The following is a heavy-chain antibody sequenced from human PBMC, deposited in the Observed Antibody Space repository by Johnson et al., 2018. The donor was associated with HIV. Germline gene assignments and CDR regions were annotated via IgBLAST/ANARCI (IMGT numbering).Heavy chain of an antibody. D-gene: IGHD6-6*01. CDR3: AKDRGNIEQLAI. Sequence: QVQLMESGGGLVKPGGSLRLSCAASGFTLSDYYMSWIRQAPGKGLEWLSYISSSGSLTYYADSVEGRFTISRDSAKNSLYLQMNSLRAEDTAVYYCAKDRGNIEQLAIWGQGTMVTVSS. CDR2: ISSSGSLT. CDR1: GFTLSDYY. V-gene: IGHV3-11*04. J-gene: IGHJ3*02.